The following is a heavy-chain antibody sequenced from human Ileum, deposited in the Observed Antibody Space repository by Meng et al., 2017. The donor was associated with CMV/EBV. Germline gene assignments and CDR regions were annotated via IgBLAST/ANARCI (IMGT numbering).Heavy chain of an antibody. J-gene: IGHJ4*02. CDR2: IKKKTDGGTT. D-gene: IGHD3-16*01. V-gene: IGHV3-15*07. CDR3: TSDSLRY. Sequence: RLTCAASDFTFNGDWMTWVRQDPGKGLEWVGRIKKKTDGGTTDYAAPVKGRFTISRDDSENRVYLQMNGLKMEDAAVYYCTSDSLRYWGRGTLVTVSS. CDR1: DFTFNGDW.